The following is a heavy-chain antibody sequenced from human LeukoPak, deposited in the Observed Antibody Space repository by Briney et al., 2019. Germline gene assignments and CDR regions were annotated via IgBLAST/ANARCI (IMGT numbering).Heavy chain of an antibody. CDR1: GGSISTGSYS. Sequence: PSETLSLTCTVSGGSISTGSYSWNWIRQPAGKGLEWIGRIYTSGSTNYNPSLKSRVTVSVDTSKNQFSLKLSSVTAADTAVYYCARDYGSGDQKCFDPWGQGTLVTDPS. CDR2: IYTSGST. V-gene: IGHV4-61*02. CDR3: ARDYGSGDQKCFDP. J-gene: IGHJ5*02. D-gene: IGHD3-10*01.